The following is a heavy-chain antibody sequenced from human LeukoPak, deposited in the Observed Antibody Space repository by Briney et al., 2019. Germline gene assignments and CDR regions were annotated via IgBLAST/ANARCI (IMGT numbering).Heavy chain of an antibody. CDR3: ARGVSALAD. CDR2: IHGSGST. J-gene: IGHJ4*02. Sequence: SETLSLTCTVSGGSIISYYWSWIRQPPGKGLEWIAYIHGSGSTNYNPSLKSRVTTSLDASRNQFSLKLNSVTAADTAVYYCARGVSALADWGQGTLVTVSS. D-gene: IGHD2-15*01. V-gene: IGHV4-59*01. CDR1: GGSIISYY.